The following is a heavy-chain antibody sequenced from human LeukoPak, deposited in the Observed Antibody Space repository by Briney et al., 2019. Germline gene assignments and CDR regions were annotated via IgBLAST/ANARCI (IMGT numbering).Heavy chain of an antibody. CDR2: IDWDDDQ. V-gene: IGHV2-70*04. CDR3: ARMDRSSWLGHFDY. Sequence: SGPTLVKPTQTLTLTCTFSGFSLSTSGMRVSWIRQPPGKALEWLARIDWDDDQFYSTSLQTRLTISKNPSKNHVVLTMTHMDPVDTATYYCARMDRSSWLGHFDYWGKGTLVTVSS. J-gene: IGHJ4*02. CDR1: GFSLSTSGMR. D-gene: IGHD6-13*01.